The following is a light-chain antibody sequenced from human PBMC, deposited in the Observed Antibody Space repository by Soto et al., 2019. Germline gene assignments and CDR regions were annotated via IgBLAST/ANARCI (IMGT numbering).Light chain of an antibody. CDR3: QQANSFPPGLT. Sequence: DMQMTQSPSSVSASVGDRVTITCRASEGISNHLAWFQQKPGKAHKLLIYAASSLQTGVPSRFSGSGSGTDFTLTITILQPDDVAAYYCQQANSFPPGLTFGGGTKVEI. CDR2: AAS. CDR1: EGISNH. J-gene: IGKJ4*01. V-gene: IGKV1-12*01.